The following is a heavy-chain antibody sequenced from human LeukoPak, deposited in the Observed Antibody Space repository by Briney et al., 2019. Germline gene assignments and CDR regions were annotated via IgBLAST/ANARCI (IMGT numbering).Heavy chain of an antibody. CDR1: GFTFSGYS. D-gene: IGHD3-9*01. CDR3: ARDADILTGYSFDY. CDR2: ISSSSPYI. Sequence: GGSLRLSCAASGFTFSGYSMNWVRQAPGKGLEWVSSISSSSPYIYYADSLRGRFTISRDNAKNSLYLQMNSLRAEDTAVYYCARDADILTGYSFDYWGQGTLVTVSS. J-gene: IGHJ4*02. V-gene: IGHV3-21*01.